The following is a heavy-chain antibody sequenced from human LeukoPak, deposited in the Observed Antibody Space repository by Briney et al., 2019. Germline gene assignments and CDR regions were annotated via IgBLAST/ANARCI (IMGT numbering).Heavy chain of an antibody. CDR2: ISSSSSTI. D-gene: IGHD2-15*01. CDR1: GFTFSSYS. V-gene: IGHV3-48*01. Sequence: GGSLRLSCAASGFTFSSYSMNWVREAPGKGLEWVSYISSSSSTIYYADSVKGRFTISRDNAKNSLYLQMNSLRAEDTAVYYCAREFRVATFGYWGQGTLVTVSS. J-gene: IGHJ4*02. CDR3: AREFRVATFGY.